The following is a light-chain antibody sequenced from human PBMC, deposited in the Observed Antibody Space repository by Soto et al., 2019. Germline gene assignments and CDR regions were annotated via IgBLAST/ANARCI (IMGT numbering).Light chain of an antibody. CDR1: SSDVGGYNY. CDR2: DVS. V-gene: IGLV2-14*03. Sequence: QSALTQPASVSGSPGQSITISCTGTSSDVGGYNYVSWYQQHPGKAPKLMIYDVSDRPSGVSNRFSASKSGNTASLTISGLQAEDEADYYCCSYTSSSTPWVFGTGTKATV. CDR3: CSYTSSSTPWV. J-gene: IGLJ1*01.